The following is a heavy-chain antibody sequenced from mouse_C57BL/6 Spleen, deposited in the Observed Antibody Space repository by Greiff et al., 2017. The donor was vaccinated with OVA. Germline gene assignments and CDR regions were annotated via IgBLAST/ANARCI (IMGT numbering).Heavy chain of an antibody. CDR1: GYTFTDYE. V-gene: IGHV1-15*01. D-gene: IGHD1-1*02. CDR3: TKGYGY. J-gene: IGHJ2*01. CDR2: IDPETGGT. Sequence: QVQLKQSGAELVRPGASVTLSCKASGYTFTDYEMHWVKQTPVHGLEWIGAIDPETGGTAYNQKFKGKAILTADKSSSTAYMELRSLTSEDSAVYYCTKGYGYWGQGTTLTVSS.